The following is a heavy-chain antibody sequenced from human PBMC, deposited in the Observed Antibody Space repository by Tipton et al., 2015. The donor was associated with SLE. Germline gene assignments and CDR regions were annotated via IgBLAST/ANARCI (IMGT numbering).Heavy chain of an antibody. V-gene: IGHV6-1*01. CDR2: SYYRSRWYS. CDR3: VRASLEKNLAFGS. D-gene: IGHD3-3*01. Sequence: GLVKPSQTLSLTCAISGDSVSNDSASWTWIRQSPSRGLEWLGRSYYRSRWYSDYAISVKSRITFIPDTSKNQFSLQLSSLTPEDTAVYYCVRASLEKNLAFGSWGHGTLVTVSS. CDR1: GDSVSNDSAS. J-gene: IGHJ5*01.